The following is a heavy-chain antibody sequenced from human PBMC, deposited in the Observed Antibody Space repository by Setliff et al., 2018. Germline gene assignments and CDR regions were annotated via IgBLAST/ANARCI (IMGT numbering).Heavy chain of an antibody. D-gene: IGHD4-17*01. CDR2: ISKDETKK. CDR3: ARSDYGDYFAWDSYGMDV. J-gene: IGHJ6*02. V-gene: IGHV3-30*03. CDR1: GFTFSPYI. Sequence: PGGSLRLSCAASGFTFSPYIIHWVRQAPGKGLEWVALISKDETKKYLADSVRGRFTISRDSSRNTVDLQMSSLRPEDTALYYCARSDYGDYFAWDSYGMDVWGQGTTVTVSS.